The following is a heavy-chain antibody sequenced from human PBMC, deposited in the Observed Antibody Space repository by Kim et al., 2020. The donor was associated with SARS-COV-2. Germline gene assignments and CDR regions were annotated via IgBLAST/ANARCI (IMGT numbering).Heavy chain of an antibody. CDR3: ASRGYSYGDTAYFDY. Sequence: DSVEGRFTISRDNSKNTLYLQMNSLRAEDTAVYYCASRGYSYGDTAYFDYWGQGTLVTVSS. V-gene: IGHV3-30*07. D-gene: IGHD5-18*01. J-gene: IGHJ4*02.